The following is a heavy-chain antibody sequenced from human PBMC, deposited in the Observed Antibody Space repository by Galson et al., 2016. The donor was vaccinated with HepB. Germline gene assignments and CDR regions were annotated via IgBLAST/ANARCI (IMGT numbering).Heavy chain of an antibody. V-gene: IGHV3-23*01. D-gene: IGHD6-19*01. Sequence: SLRLSCAASGFSISIYSMNWVRQAPGKGLEWVSAIRGSGTGTSYTDSVKGRFTISRDSSKNTLYLQMNSLRAEDAAVYYCAKISPVGYNSGWGGSFDIWGRGTMVTVSS. J-gene: IGHJ3*02. CDR1: GFSISIYS. CDR2: IRGSGTGT. CDR3: AKISPVGYNSGWGGSFDI.